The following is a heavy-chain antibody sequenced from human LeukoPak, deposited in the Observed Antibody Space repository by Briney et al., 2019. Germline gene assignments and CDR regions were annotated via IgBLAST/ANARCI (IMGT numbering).Heavy chain of an antibody. CDR1: GYTFTGYY. Sequence: GASVKVSCKASGYTFTGYYMHWVRQAPGQGLEWMGWINPNSGGTNYAQKFQGRVTMTRDTSITTAYMELSSLRSDDTAVYSCARGVTARGFYYYMDIWGKGTTVTISS. CDR3: ARGVTARGFYYYMDI. J-gene: IGHJ6*03. D-gene: IGHD2-21*02. V-gene: IGHV1-2*02. CDR2: INPNSGGT.